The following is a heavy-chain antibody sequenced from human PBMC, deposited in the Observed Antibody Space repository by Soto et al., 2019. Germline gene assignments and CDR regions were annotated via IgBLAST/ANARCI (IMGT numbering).Heavy chain of an antibody. CDR3: AKSLLRLVDQDP. D-gene: IGHD4-17*01. CDR1: GFTFSSYA. J-gene: IGHJ5*02. Sequence: EVQLLESGGGLVQPGGSLRLSCAASGFTFSSYAMSWVRQAPGKGLEWVSAISGSGGSTYYADSVKGRFTISRDNTKNTLDLQMNSLRAEDTAVYYCAKSLLRLVDQDPWGQGTLVTVSS. CDR2: ISGSGGST. V-gene: IGHV3-23*01.